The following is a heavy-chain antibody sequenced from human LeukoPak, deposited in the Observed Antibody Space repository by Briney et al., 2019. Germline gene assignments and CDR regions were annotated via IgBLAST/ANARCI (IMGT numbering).Heavy chain of an antibody. V-gene: IGHV4-34*01. CDR3: ARDRDGYRGYFDY. J-gene: IGHJ4*02. D-gene: IGHD5-24*01. CDR1: GGSFSDYQ. CDR2: ISHSGTT. Sequence: SETLSLTCAVSGGSFSDYQWNWIRQSPGKGLEWIGEISHSGTTTYNPSLKSRVTISVDTSKNQFSLKLSSVTAADTAVYYCARDRDGYRGYFDYWGQGTLVTVSS.